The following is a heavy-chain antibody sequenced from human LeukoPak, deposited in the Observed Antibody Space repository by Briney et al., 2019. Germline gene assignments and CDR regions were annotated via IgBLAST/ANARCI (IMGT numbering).Heavy chain of an antibody. CDR1: GGTFSSYA. Sequence: ASVKVSCKASGGTFSSYAISWVRQAPGQGLEWMGGIIPIFGTANYAQKFQGRVTITADESTSTAYMELSSLRSEDTAVYYCARVERGWLHTIGYDYWGQGTLVTVSS. J-gene: IGHJ4*02. CDR2: IIPIFGTA. D-gene: IGHD5-24*01. V-gene: IGHV1-69*13. CDR3: ARVERGWLHTIGYDY.